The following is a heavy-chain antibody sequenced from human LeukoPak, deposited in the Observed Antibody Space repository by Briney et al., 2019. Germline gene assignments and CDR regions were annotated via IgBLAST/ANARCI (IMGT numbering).Heavy chain of an antibody. V-gene: IGHV1-18*01. D-gene: IGHD2-2*01. CDR2: ISGYNDKT. CDR1: GYSFPSYG. Sequence: ASVKVSCKASGYSFPSYGISWVRQAPGQGLEWMGWISGYNDKTDYAQKFQGRVTMTRNTSISTAYMELSSLRSEDTAVYFCARKGPANYYYYYMDVWGKGTTVTVSS. J-gene: IGHJ6*03. CDR3: ARKGPANYYYYYMDV.